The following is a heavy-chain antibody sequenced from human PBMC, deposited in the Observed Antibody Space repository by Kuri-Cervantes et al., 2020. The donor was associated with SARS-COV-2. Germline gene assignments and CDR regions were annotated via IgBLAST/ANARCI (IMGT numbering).Heavy chain of an antibody. V-gene: IGHV5-51*01. J-gene: IGHJ6*02. D-gene: IGHD3-22*01. CDR2: IYPGDSDT. Sequence: GESLKISCKGSGYSFTSYWIGWVRQMPGKGLEWMGIIYPGDSDTRYSPSFQGQVTISADKSISTAYLQWSSLKASDTAMFYCARSFYYDSGGTQNYYYGMDVWGQGTTVTVSS. CDR1: GYSFTSYW. CDR3: ARSFYYDSGGTQNYYYGMDV.